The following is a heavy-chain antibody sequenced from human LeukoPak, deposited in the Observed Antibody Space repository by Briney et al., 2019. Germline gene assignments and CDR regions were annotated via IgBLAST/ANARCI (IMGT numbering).Heavy chain of an antibody. CDR1: GGSISSYY. V-gene: IGHV4-59*01. Sequence: PSETLSLTRTVSGGSISSYYWSWIRQPPGKGLEWIGYIYYSGSTNYNPSLKSRVTISVDTSKNQFSLKLSSVTAADTAVYYCARDGVWGSYRYLDYWGQGTLVTVSS. J-gene: IGHJ4*02. CDR3: ARDGVWGSYRYLDY. D-gene: IGHD3-16*02. CDR2: IYYSGST.